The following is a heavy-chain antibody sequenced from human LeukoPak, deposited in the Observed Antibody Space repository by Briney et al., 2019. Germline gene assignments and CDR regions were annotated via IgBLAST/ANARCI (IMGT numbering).Heavy chain of an antibody. D-gene: IGHD1-26*01. V-gene: IGHV4-39*07. Sequence: SETLSLTCTVSGDSISSSGYYWGWIRQPPGKGLEWIASIYYSGRTYYNPSLKSRITISVDSSKNQFSLRLNSVTAADTAVYYCARSRAFNSGAFDPWGQGSLVTVSS. CDR2: IYYSGRT. CDR1: GDSISSSGYY. J-gene: IGHJ5*02. CDR3: ARSRAFNSGAFDP.